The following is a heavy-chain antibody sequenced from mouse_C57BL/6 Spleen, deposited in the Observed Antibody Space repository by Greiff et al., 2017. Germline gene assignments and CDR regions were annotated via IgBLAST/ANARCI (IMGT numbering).Heavy chain of an antibody. V-gene: IGHV5-16*01. CDR3: ATYSSYVDYAMDY. D-gene: IGHD2-5*01. CDR1: GFTFSDYY. CDR2: MNYDGSST. J-gene: IGHJ4*01. Sequence: EVHLVESEGGLVQPGSSMKLSCTASGFTFSDYYMAWVRQVPEKGLEWVANMNYDGSSTYYLDSLKSRFIISRDNAKNILYLQMSSLKSEDTATYYCATYSSYVDYAMDYWGQGTSVTVSS.